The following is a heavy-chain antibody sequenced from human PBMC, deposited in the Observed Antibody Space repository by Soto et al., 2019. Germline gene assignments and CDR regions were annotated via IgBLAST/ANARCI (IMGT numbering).Heavy chain of an antibody. V-gene: IGHV2-5*02. CDR3: PHRPSTGDWFDP. J-gene: IGHJ5*02. D-gene: IGHD3-10*01. CDR1: GFSLSTSGVG. Sequence: QITLKESGPTLVKPTQTLTLTCTFSGFSLSTSGVGVGWIRQPPGKALEWLALIYWDDDKRYSPSLKSRLTITKDISKNQVVLTMTNMDPVDTATYYCPHRPSTGDWFDPWGQGTLVTVSS. CDR2: IYWDDDK.